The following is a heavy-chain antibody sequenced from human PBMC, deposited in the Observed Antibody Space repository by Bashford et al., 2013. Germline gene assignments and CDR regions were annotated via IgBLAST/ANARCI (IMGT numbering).Heavy chain of an antibody. CDR2: IHDSGTT. D-gene: IGHD1-26*01. Sequence: SETLSLTCAVSGGSISGYYWSWIRQPPGKRLEWIGYIHDSGTTYHNPSLKSRVTISVDTSNNQFSLKLSSVSAADTAVYYCARYSGSNRWFDPWGPGSPGHRLL. CDR1: GGSISGYY. CDR3: ARYSGSNRWFDP. J-gene: IGHJ5*02. V-gene: IGHV4-59*01.